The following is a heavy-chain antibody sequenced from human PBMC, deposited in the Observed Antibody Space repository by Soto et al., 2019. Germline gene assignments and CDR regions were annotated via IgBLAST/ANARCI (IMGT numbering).Heavy chain of an antibody. V-gene: IGHV4-39*01. CDR3: ARRGTYYYDSSGYYLSGYWFDP. D-gene: IGHD3-22*01. Sequence: QLQLQESGPGLVKPSETLSLTYTVSGGSISSSSYYWGWIRQPPGKGLEWIGSIYYSGSTYYNPSLKSRVTISVDTSKNQFSLKLSSVTAADTAVYYCARRGTYYYDSSGYYLSGYWFDPWGQGTLVTVSS. CDR2: IYYSGST. CDR1: GGSISSSSYY. J-gene: IGHJ5*02.